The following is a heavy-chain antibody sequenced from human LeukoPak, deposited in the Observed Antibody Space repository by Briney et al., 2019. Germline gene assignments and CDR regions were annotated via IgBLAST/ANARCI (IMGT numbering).Heavy chain of an antibody. J-gene: IGHJ4*02. D-gene: IGHD1-1*01. Sequence: KPSGTLSLTCAVSGGSISSNNWWGWVRQPPGKGLEWIGEIYHSGSPNYNPSLKSRVTISVDKSGNHFSLNLSSVTAADTAVYYCARVNINNWHSCDYWGQGTLVTVSS. CDR2: IYHSGSP. CDR3: ARVNINNWHSCDY. V-gene: IGHV4-4*02. CDR1: GGSISSNNW.